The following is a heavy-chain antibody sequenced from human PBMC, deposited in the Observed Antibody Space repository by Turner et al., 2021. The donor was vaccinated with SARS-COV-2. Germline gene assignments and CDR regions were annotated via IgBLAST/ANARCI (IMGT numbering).Heavy chain of an antibody. CDR3: ARLVVTHSSGWSIHFDY. CDR1: GYSFTNYW. D-gene: IGHD6-19*01. V-gene: IGHV5-10-1*01. CDR2: IDPSDAYT. Sequence: EVQLVQSGAEVKKPGDSLRICCKGSGYSFTNYWINWVRQMPGKGLEWMGRIDPSDAYTNYSPSFQGHVTISADKSISTAYLQWSSLKASDTAMYYCARLVVTHSSGWSIHFDYWGQGTLVTVSS. J-gene: IGHJ4*02.